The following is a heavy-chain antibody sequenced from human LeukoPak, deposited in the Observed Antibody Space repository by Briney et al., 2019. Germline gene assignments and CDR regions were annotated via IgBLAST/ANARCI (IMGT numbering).Heavy chain of an antibody. J-gene: IGHJ5*02. D-gene: IGHD4-17*01. CDR2: FDPEDGET. V-gene: IGHV1-24*01. Sequence: ASVKVSCKVSGYTLTELSMHWVRQAPGKGLEWMGGFDPEDGETIYAQKFQGRVTMTEDTSTDTAYMELSSLRSEDTAVYYCASSAVTGNWFDPWGQGTLVTVSS. CDR3: ASSAVTGNWFDP. CDR1: GYTLTELS.